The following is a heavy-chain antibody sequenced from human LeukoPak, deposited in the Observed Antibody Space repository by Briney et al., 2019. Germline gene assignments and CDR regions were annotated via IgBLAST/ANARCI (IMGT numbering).Heavy chain of an antibody. CDR3: ARGKLGATHGEDY. CDR1: GYTFTGYN. J-gene: IGHJ4*02. D-gene: IGHD1-26*01. V-gene: IGHV1-2*02. Sequence: APLKVSCMACGYTFTGYNMHWVRQAPGQGLEWMGWINPNSGGTNNPQKLQGRVTMTLNTSISTAYMELSRLKSDDTAVYYCARGKLGATHGEDYWGQGTLVTVSS. CDR2: INPNSGGT.